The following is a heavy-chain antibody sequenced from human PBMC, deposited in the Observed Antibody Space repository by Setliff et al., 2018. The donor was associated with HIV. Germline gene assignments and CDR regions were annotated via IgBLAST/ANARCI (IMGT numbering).Heavy chain of an antibody. D-gene: IGHD1-1*01. J-gene: IGHJ4*02. CDR1: GIIFSNYG. V-gene: IGHV3-30*02. CDR3: ANRLRGYNKWYYFDY. CDR2: VRFDGSNK. Sequence: GGSLRLSCAASGIIFSNYGMHWVRQAPGKGLEWVAYVRFDGSNKYYADSVKGRFTISRDNSKNTLSLQMNSLGAEDTAIYYCANRLRGYNKWYYFDYWGQGTLVTVSS.